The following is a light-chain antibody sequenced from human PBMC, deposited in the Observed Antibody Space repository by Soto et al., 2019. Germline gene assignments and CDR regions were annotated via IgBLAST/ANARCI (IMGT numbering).Light chain of an antibody. CDR2: GAS. V-gene: IGKV3-20*01. J-gene: IGKJ3*01. CDR3: QQYGSSFT. Sequence: EIVLTQSPGTLSLSPGERATLSCRASQSVSSSYLDWYQQKSGQSPMLLIYGASSRATGIPDRFSGSGSGRDFSLTTSRLDLEDFAVYYCQQYGSSFTFGPGTKVDIK. CDR1: QSVSSSY.